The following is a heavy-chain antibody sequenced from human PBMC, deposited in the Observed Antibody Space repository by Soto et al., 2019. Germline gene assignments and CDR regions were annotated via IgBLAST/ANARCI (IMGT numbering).Heavy chain of an antibody. D-gene: IGHD4-4*01. CDR2: IYFTGKA. CDR1: GDSIRDGGYY. V-gene: IGHV4-31*03. Sequence: SETLSLTCTVSGDSIRDGGYYWAWIRQRPGQGLEWMGYIYFTGKANYNPSLENRLTMSLDMSRRQLYLRLTSVTAADTAVYFCAKDPSPQPIPAVTPGWFDPWGQGIAVTVSS. CDR3: AKDPSPQPIPAVTPGWFDP. J-gene: IGHJ5*02.